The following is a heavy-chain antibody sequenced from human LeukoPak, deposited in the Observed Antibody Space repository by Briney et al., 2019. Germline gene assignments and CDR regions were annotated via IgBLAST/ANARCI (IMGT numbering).Heavy chain of an antibody. CDR1: GGSISSSSYY. CDR2: IHYSGST. V-gene: IGHV4-39*07. D-gene: IGHD6-19*01. CDR3: ARVGSSGWYYFDY. Sequence: PSETLSLTCTVSGGSISSSSYYWGWVRQPPGKGLEWIGDIHYSGSTYYNPSLKSRLTISVDTSKNQFSLKLSSVTAADTAVYYCARVGSSGWYYFDYWGQGTLVTVSS. J-gene: IGHJ4*02.